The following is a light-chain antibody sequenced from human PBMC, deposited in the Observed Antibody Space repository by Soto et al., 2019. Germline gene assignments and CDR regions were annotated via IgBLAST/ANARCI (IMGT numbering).Light chain of an antibody. Sequence: VMTQSPATLSVSPGERATLSCRASQSVSSALAWYQQKPGQAPRPLIYAASNRATGIPGRFSGSRSGTDFTLTISRLEPEDFAVYYCQQYGGSPPITVGPGTRLEIK. CDR3: QQYGGSPPIT. V-gene: IGKV3-20*01. J-gene: IGKJ5*01. CDR2: AAS. CDR1: QSVSSA.